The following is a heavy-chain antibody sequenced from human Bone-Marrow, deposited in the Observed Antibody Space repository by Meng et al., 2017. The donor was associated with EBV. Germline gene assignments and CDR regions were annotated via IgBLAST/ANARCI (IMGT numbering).Heavy chain of an antibody. CDR3: ARDSSEVGGADY. Sequence: EVQLVESVXGLIQPGGSLRLSCAASGFTVSSNYMSWVRQAPGKGLEWVSVIYSGGSTYYADSVKGRFTISRDNSKNTLYLQMNSLRAEDTAVYYCARDSSEVGGADYWGQGTLVTVSS. D-gene: IGHD3-16*01. V-gene: IGHV3-53*01. CDR2: IYSGGST. J-gene: IGHJ4*02. CDR1: GFTVSSNY.